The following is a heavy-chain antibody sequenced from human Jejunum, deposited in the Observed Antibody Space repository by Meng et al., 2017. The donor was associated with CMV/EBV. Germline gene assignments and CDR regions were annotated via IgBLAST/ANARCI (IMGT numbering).Heavy chain of an antibody. CDR1: VYSFTDYN. J-gene: IGHJ4*02. D-gene: IGHD6-19*01. CDR3: AREQWLVYYFDY. CDR2: INPHSGGT. Sequence: ASVYSFTDYNVHWVRQAPGQGLEWMGYINPHSGGTNYAQQFQGRVTMTRDTSISAAYMELSSLRYDDTAVYFCAREQWLVYYFDYWGQGTLVTVSS. V-gene: IGHV1-2*02.